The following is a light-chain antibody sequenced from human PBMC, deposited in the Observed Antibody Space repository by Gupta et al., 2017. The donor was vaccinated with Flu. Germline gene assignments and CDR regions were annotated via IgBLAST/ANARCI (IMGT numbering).Light chain of an antibody. V-gene: IGKV4-1*01. CDR2: WAS. CDR3: QQYYSAPA. CDR1: QNVLYSSDNKNY. Sequence: DIVMTQSPDSLAVSLGERATINCKSSQNVLYSSDNKNYLAWYQQKPGQPPKLLIYWASTRESGVPDRFSGSGSGTDFTLTISSLQAEDVAVYYCQQYYSAPAFGQGTKLEI. J-gene: IGKJ2*01.